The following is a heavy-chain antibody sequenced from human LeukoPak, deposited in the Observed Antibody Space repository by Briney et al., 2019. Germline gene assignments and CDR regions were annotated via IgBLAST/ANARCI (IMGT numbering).Heavy chain of an antibody. CDR3: ARHSSWAAPDY. CDR2: IYHSGST. Sequence: SETLSLTCGVSGGSISSSNWWTWVRQPPGKGLEWIGEIYHSGSTNYNPSLKSRVTISVDKSKNQFSLQLSSVTAADTAVYYCARHSSWAAPDYWGQGTLVTVSS. V-gene: IGHV4-4*02. CDR1: GGSISSSNW. D-gene: IGHD1-26*01. J-gene: IGHJ4*02.